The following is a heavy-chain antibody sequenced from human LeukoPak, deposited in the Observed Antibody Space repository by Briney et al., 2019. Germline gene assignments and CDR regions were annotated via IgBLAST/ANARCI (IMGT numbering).Heavy chain of an antibody. J-gene: IGHJ3*02. D-gene: IGHD7-27*01. CDR2: INAGSGDT. Sequence: PGASVKVSCKASGYAFTRYTIHWVRQAPGQRLEWMGWINAGSGDTEYSQRFQGRVTMTRDTSTSTVYMELSSLRSEDTAVYYCARDQKLGPLSYLFAFDIWGQGTMVTVSS. CDR1: GYAFTRYT. CDR3: ARDQKLGPLSYLFAFDI. V-gene: IGHV1-3*01.